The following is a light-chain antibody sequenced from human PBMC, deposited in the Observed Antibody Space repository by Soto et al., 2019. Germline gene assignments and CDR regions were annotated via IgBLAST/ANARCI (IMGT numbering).Light chain of an antibody. V-gene: IGKV1-5*01. J-gene: IGKJ1*01. Sequence: DIQITQSPSTLSASVGDRVTITCRASHSISSWLAWYQQKPGKAPNLLIYAASTLESGVPSRFSGSGSGTEFTLTISSLQPDDFATYYCQQYNSYWTFGQGTKVEI. CDR3: QQYNSYWT. CDR1: HSISSW. CDR2: AAS.